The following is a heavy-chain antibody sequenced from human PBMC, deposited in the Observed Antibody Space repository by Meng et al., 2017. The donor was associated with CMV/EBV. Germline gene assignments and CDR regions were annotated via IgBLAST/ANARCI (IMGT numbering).Heavy chain of an antibody. CDR1: SSS. CDR2: ISSSSSYI. Sequence: SSSINWVRQAPGKGLEWVSSISSSSSYISYADSVKGRFTISRDNAKNSLYLQMNSLRAEDTAVYYCARDQNGEFIVVVPAAMEFDYWGQGTLVTVLL. CDR3: ARDQNGEFIVVVPAAMEFDY. D-gene: IGHD2-2*01. V-gene: IGHV3-21*01. J-gene: IGHJ4*02.